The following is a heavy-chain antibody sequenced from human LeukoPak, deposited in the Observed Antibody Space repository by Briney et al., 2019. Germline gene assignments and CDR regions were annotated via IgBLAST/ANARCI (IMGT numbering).Heavy chain of an antibody. V-gene: IGHV4-34*01. Sequence: SETLSLTCAVYGGSFSGYYWSWIRQPPGRGLEWHGEINHSGSTNYNPSLKSRVTISVDTSKNQFSLKLSSVTAADTAVYYCARAVLWFGELLSGYYYMDVWGKGTTVTVSS. CDR2: INHSGST. CDR3: ARAVLWFGELLSGYYYMDV. D-gene: IGHD3-10*01. J-gene: IGHJ6*03. CDR1: GGSFSGYY.